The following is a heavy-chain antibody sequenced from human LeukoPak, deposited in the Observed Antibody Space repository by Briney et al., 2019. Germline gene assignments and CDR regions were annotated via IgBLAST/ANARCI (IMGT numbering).Heavy chain of an antibody. CDR1: EFTFSNYW. Sequence: GGSLRLSCAASEFTFSNYWMSWVRQAPGKGLEWVANIKQDESEKYYVDSVKGRFTISRDNAKNSLYLQVNSLRDEDTAVYYCARDPRISGYSYGVDYWGQGTLVTVSS. CDR2: IKQDESEK. V-gene: IGHV3-7*01. D-gene: IGHD5-18*01. J-gene: IGHJ4*02. CDR3: ARDPRISGYSYGVDY.